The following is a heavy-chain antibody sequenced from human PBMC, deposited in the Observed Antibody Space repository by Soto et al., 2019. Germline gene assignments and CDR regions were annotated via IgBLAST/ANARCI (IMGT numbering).Heavy chain of an antibody. CDR1: GGSISSSSYY. J-gene: IGHJ6*02. V-gene: IGHV4-39*02. Sequence: QLQLQESGPGLVKPSETLSLTCTVSGGSISSSSYYWGWIRQPPGKGLEWIGSIYYSGSTYYNPSLKSRVTISVDTSKNQFSLKLSSVTAADTAVYYCARDSPDCSGGSCYGGFGDYHYYYGMDVWGQGTTVTVSS. D-gene: IGHD2-15*01. CDR2: IYYSGST. CDR3: ARDSPDCSGGSCYGGFGDYHYYYGMDV.